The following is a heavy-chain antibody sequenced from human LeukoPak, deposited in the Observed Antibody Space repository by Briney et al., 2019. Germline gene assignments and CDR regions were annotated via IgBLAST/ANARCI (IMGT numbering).Heavy chain of an antibody. D-gene: IGHD6-13*01. J-gene: IGHJ5*02. Sequence: PGGSLRLSCAAPGFTFSDYDMSWIRQAPGKGLKWVSYISRSSITLDYADSVKGRFTISRDNDKNSLYLQMHSLSAEDTAVSYCERGDAGYSSSWYSWFDPWGQGTLVTVSS. CDR2: ISRSSITL. CDR1: GFTFSDYD. V-gene: IGHV3-11*04. CDR3: ERGDAGYSSSWYSWFDP.